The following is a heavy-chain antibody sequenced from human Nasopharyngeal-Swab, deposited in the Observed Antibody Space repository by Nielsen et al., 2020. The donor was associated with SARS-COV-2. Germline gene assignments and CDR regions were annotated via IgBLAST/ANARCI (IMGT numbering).Heavy chain of an antibody. CDR3: AAYGSGSYYTL. V-gene: IGHV3-9*01. CDR2: ISWNSGSI. J-gene: IGHJ4*02. CDR1: GFTFDDYA. Sequence: GGSLRLSCAASGFTFDDYAMHWVRQAPGKGLEWVSGISWNSGSIGYADPVKGRFTISRDNAKNSLYLQMNSLRAEDTALYYCAAYGSGSYYTLWGQGTLVTVSS. D-gene: IGHD3-10*01.